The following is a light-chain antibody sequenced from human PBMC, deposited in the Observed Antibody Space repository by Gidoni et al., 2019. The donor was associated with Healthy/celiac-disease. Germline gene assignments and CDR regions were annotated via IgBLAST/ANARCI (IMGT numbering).Light chain of an antibody. J-gene: IGKJ2*01. CDR1: QRISSY. CDR2: AAS. CDR3: QQRYSTPYT. V-gene: IGKV1-39*01. Sequence: DIQITQSTSSLSASVGDRVTITCRASQRISSYLNWYQQKTGKAHKLMIYAASSLQSGVPSRFSGMGSGTDFTLTISRLQHEDFATYYCQQRYSTPYTFGQGTKLEIK.